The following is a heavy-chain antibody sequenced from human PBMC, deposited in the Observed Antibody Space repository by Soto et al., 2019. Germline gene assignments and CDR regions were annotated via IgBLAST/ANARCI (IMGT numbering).Heavy chain of an antibody. Sequence: PSETLSLTCAVSGGSITSANWWTWVRQPPGGGLEWNGEISHSGITNYKASLKRRVTMSVDKTKNDVSLKLTSVTAADTAVYYCARVLRGWFDPWGQGTPVTVSS. V-gene: IGHV4-4*02. CDR1: GGSITSANW. CDR2: ISHSGIT. CDR3: ARVLRGWFDP. J-gene: IGHJ5*02.